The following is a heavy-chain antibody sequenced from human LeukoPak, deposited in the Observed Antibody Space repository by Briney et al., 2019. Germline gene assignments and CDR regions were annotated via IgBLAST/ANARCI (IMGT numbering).Heavy chain of an antibody. D-gene: IGHD3-9*01. CDR2: IYYSGST. CDR3: ARGSGYDILTGYAPFDY. J-gene: IGHJ4*02. V-gene: IGHV4-59*08. Sequence: SETLSLTCTVSGGSISSYYWSWIRQPPGKGLERIGYIYYSGSTNYNPSLKSRVTISVDTSKNQFSLKLSSVTAADTAVYYCARGSGYDILTGYAPFDYWGQGTLVTVSS. CDR1: GGSISSYY.